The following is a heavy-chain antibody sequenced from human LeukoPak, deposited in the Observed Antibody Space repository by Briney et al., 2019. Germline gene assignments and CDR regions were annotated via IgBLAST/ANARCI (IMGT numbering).Heavy chain of an antibody. CDR2: ISSSGSAI. CDR1: GFSFSTYG. V-gene: IGHV3-48*01. D-gene: IGHD2-15*01. Sequence: PGGSLRLSCAASGFSFSTYGMNWVRQAPGKGLEWVSYISSSGSAIYYVDSVKGRFTVSRDNAKNSLFLQMNSPRAEDTAVYYCVRVKGSSFDYWGQGALVTVSS. CDR3: VRVKGSSFDY. J-gene: IGHJ4*02.